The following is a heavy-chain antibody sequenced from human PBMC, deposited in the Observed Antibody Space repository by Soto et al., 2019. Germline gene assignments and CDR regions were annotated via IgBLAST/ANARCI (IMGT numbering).Heavy chain of an antibody. J-gene: IGHJ6*02. CDR2: INAGNGNT. V-gene: IGHV1-3*01. CDR1: GYTFTSYA. Sequence: ASVKVSCKASGYTFTSYAMHWVRQAPGQRLEWMGWINAGNGNTKYSQKFQGRVTITRDTSASTAYMELSSLRSEDTAVYYCARCGSSSKCYYYGMDAWGQGTTVTVSS. D-gene: IGHD6-6*01. CDR3: ARCGSSSKCYYYGMDA.